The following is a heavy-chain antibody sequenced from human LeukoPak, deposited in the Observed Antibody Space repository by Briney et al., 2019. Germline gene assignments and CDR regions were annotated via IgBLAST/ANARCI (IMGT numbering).Heavy chain of an antibody. Sequence: ASVKVSCKASGYTFTGYYMHWVRQAPGQGLEWMGWINPNSGGTNYAQKFQGRVTMTRDTSISTAYMELSRLGSDDTAVYYCARDQSLPFDGDYFFDYWGQGTLVTVSS. CDR1: GYTFTGYY. D-gene: IGHD4-17*01. V-gene: IGHV1-2*02. J-gene: IGHJ4*02. CDR2: INPNSGGT. CDR3: ARDQSLPFDGDYFFDY.